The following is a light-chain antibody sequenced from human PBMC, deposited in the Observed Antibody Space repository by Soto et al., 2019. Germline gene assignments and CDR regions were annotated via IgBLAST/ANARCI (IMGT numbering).Light chain of an antibody. Sequence: DMVMTQSPLSLHVTPGEPASISCRASQSLLHSNGYNYLDWYLQKPGQSAQLLIYLGSNRASGVDERVSGSGSGTDCTLKISRLGDEDVVVYYCMQVLHTPTFGGVTKVEIK. CDR1: QSLLHSNGYNY. V-gene: IGKV2-28*01. CDR3: MQVLHTPT. CDR2: LGS. J-gene: IGKJ4*01.